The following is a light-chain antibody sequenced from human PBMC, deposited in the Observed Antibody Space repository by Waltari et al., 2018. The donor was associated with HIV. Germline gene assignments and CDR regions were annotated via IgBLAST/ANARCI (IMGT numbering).Light chain of an antibody. CDR2: STD. CDR1: SGPAPPYSF. J-gene: IGLJ3*02. CDR3: LLHMGGGAWV. Sequence: QTVVTQEPSLAVSPRGTVTLPCGLHSGPAPPYSFSTLYQQTPGQAPRTLIYSTDIRSSGVPDRFSGSILGNKAALTITGAQVDDASDYYCLLHMGGGAWVFGGGTKLTVL. V-gene: IGLV8-61*01.